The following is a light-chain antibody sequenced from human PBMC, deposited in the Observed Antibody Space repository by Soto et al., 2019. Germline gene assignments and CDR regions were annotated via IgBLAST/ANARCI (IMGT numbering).Light chain of an antibody. CDR1: HSVRNTY. CDR2: GAS. Sequence: EIVLTQSPGTLSLSPGERATLACRASHSVRNTYVAWYQQKPGQPPRLLIYGASKRQYGDPDRFSGGGSETDFTPSISSLEHEDFAVYYCQQYSGSVTFGGGTKVDIK. CDR3: QQYSGSVT. V-gene: IGKV3-20*01. J-gene: IGKJ4*01.